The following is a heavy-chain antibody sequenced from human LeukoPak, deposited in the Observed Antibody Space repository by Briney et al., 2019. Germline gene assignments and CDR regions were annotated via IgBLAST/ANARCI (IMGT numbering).Heavy chain of an antibody. CDR1: GFTFSSYG. V-gene: IGHV3-30*18. Sequence: PGGSLRLSCAASGFTFSSYGMNWVRQAPGKGLEWVAVTSYDGSNRYYSDSVKGRFTISRDNSKNTLYLQMNSLRAEDTAVYYCAKAVHYDTLAGSGRDHYYYYGMDVWGQGTTVIVSS. CDR3: AKAVHYDTLAGSGRDHYYYYGMDV. J-gene: IGHJ6*02. D-gene: IGHD3-9*01. CDR2: TSYDGSNR.